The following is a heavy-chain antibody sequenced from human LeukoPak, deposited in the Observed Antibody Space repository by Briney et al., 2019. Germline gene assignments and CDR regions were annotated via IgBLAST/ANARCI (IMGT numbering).Heavy chain of an antibody. CDR1: GGSISNGGYY. CDR3: ARVDGDYGDYYYYMDV. Sequence: PSETLSLTCTVSGGSISNGGYYWSWIRQHPGKGLEWIGYIYYSGSTYYNPSLNSRVTISVDTSENQFSLKLSSVTAADTAVYYCARVDGDYGDYYYYMDVWGKGTTVTAS. J-gene: IGHJ6*03. V-gene: IGHV4-31*03. D-gene: IGHD4-17*01. CDR2: IYYSGST.